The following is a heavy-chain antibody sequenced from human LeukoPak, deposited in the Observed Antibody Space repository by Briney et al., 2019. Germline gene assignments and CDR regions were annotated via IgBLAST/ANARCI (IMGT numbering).Heavy chain of an antibody. CDR1: GGTFSSYA. J-gene: IGHJ4*02. Sequence: SSVKVSCKASGGTFSSYAISWVRQAPGQGLEWMGRIIPIFGTANYAQKFQGGVTITTDESTSTAYMELSSLRSEDTAVYYCARDLQGYYDYWGQGTLVTVSS. CDR3: ARDLQGYYDY. V-gene: IGHV1-69*05. D-gene: IGHD3-22*01. CDR2: IIPIFGTA.